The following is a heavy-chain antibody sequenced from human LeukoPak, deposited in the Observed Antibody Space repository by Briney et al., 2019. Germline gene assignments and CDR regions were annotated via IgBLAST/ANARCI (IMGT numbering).Heavy chain of an antibody. CDR2: IYYSGST. J-gene: IGHJ4*02. CDR1: GGSISSYY. CDR3: ARHALDYDILTGYYKDYFDY. Sequence: SETLSLTCTVSGGSISSYYWSWIRQPPGKGLEWIGYIYYSGSTNYNPSLTSRVTISIDTSKNQFSLKLSSVTAADTAVYYCARHALDYDILTGYYKDYFDYWGQGTLVTVSS. V-gene: IGHV4-59*08. D-gene: IGHD3-9*01.